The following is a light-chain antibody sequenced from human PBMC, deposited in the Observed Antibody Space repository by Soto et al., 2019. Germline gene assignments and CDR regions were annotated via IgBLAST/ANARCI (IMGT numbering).Light chain of an antibody. CDR1: QSLVHSDGRTY. CDR2: KVS. Sequence: VMTQTPLSLPVTLGQPASISCRSSQSLVHSDGRTYLSWFQQRPGQSPRRLIYKVSNRDSGVPDRFSGGGSGTDFTLRISRVEAEDVGVYYCLVGTHGVTFGQGTRLEI. J-gene: IGKJ5*01. CDR3: LVGTHGVT. V-gene: IGKV2-30*02.